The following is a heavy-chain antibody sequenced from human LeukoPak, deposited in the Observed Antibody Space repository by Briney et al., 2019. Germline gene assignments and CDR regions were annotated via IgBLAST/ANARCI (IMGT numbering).Heavy chain of an antibody. J-gene: IGHJ4*02. Sequence: ASVRVSCKASGYTFTSYDINWVRQATGQGLEWMGWMNPNSGNTGYAQKFQGRVTMTRNTSISTAYMELSSLRSEDTAVYYCARMGQVVPAARDFDYWGQGTLVTVSS. CDR2: MNPNSGNT. CDR1: GYTFTSYD. CDR3: ARMGQVVPAARDFDY. D-gene: IGHD2-2*01. V-gene: IGHV1-8*01.